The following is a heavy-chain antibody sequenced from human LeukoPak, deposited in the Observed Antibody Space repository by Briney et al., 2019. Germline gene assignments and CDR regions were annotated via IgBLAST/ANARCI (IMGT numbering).Heavy chain of an antibody. CDR1: GGSISSSTYY. D-gene: IGHD2-15*01. CDR2: IYYTGTT. CDR3: ARQQCNGGSCYSRAIWFDP. Sequence: PSETLSLTCTVSGGSISSSTYYWAWIRQPPGKGLEWIGSIYYTGTTYCNPSLTSRVTISVDMSKNQFSLRLTSVTAADTAVFYCARQQCNGGSCYSRAIWFDPWGQGTLVTVSS. J-gene: IGHJ5*02. V-gene: IGHV4-39*01.